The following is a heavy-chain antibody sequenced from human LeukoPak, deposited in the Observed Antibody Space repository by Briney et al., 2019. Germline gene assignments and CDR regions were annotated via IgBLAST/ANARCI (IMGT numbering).Heavy chain of an antibody. CDR1: GYSINSNYY. V-gene: IGHV4-38-2*02. J-gene: IGHJ3*01. CDR3: ARDVHIYGNAFGV. Sequence: SETLSLTCTVSGYSINSNYYWGWIRQPPGKWLEWIGSIYHSGSTYYNPSLKSRVTISVDTSKNQFSLRLSSVTAADTAMYYCARDVHIYGNAFGVWGQGTMVTVSS. CDR2: IYHSGST. D-gene: IGHD1-1*01.